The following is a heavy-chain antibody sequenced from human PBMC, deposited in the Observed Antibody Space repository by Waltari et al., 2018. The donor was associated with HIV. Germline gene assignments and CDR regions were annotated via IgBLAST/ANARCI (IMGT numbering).Heavy chain of an antibody. Sequence: QVQLQESGPGLVKPSQTLSLTCTVSGDSINSGGYSWAWIRQHPEKGLEWIGFVYYRGSTFFNPSFKSRATISGDTSKNQFSLKLTSMTAADTAVYFCARVVYYYFDLWGRGTLVTVSS. CDR1: GDSINSGGYS. V-gene: IGHV4-31*03. D-gene: IGHD1-26*01. CDR3: ARVVYYYFDL. CDR2: VYYRGST. J-gene: IGHJ2*01.